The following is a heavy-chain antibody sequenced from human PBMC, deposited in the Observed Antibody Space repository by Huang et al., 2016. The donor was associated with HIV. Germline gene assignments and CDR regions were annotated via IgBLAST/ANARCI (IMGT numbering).Heavy chain of an antibody. CDR3: VKFTIDDSSVAA. CDR2: IQFDGVNK. D-gene: IGHD6-19*01. V-gene: IGHV3-30*02. J-gene: IGHJ5*02. CDR1: GFTFSSYA. Sequence: QVQLVESGGGVVQPGGSLRLSCAATGFTFSSYAMHWVRQAPGKGLEWVADIQFDGVNKNYAEAVKGRFTISRDNSKNTLYLQISSLRAEDTAVYYCVKFTIDDSSVAAWGQGTLVTVS.